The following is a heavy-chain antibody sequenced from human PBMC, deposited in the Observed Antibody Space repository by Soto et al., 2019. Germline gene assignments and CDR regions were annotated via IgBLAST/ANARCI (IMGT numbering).Heavy chain of an antibody. V-gene: IGHV4-30-4*01. CDR3: ARYFRLELRGFDY. Sequence: QVQLQESGPGLVKPSQTLSLTCTVSGGSISSGDYYWSWIRQPPGQGLEWIGYIYYSGSTYYNPSLKSRVTISVDTSKNQFSLKLSSVTAADTAVYYCARYFRLELRGFDYWGQGTLVTVSS. CDR2: IYYSGST. D-gene: IGHD1-7*01. J-gene: IGHJ4*02. CDR1: GGSISSGDYY.